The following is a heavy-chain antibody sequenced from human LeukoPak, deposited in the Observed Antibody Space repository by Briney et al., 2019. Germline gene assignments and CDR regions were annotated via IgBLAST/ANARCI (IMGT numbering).Heavy chain of an antibody. D-gene: IGHD2-2*02. CDR3: ARDIRAYHYYYMDV. V-gene: IGHV3-30-3*01. CDR2: ISYDGSNK. Sequence: PGGSLRLSCAASGFTFSSYAMHWVRQAPGKGLEWVAVISYDGSNKYYADSVKGRFTISRDNSKNTLYLQMNSLRAEDTAVYYCARDIRAYHYYYMDVWGKGTTVTVSS. J-gene: IGHJ6*03. CDR1: GFTFSSYA.